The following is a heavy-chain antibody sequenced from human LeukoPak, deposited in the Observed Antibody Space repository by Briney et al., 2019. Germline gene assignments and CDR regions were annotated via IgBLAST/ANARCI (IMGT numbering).Heavy chain of an antibody. D-gene: IGHD2-15*01. V-gene: IGHV4-34*01. J-gene: IGHJ4*02. CDR1: SGSFSGYY. CDR3: ARRLVASGASQVSDD. CDR2: INDSGSV. Sequence: PSETLSLTCAVYSGSFSGYYWSWIRQPPGKGLDWIGEINDSGSVNCNPSLKNRVTLSVDTSKNQFSLRLSSVAAADTAVYYCARRLVASGASQVSDDWGQGTLVTVSS.